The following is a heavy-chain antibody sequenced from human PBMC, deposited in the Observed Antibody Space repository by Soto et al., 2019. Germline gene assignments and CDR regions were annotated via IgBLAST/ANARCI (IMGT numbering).Heavy chain of an antibody. CDR3: AKQLLYCSGGSCYSGSFDY. CDR2: ISGSGGST. V-gene: IGHV3-23*01. D-gene: IGHD2-15*01. Sequence: GGSLRLSCAASGFTFSSYAMSWVRQSPGKGLEWVSAISGSGGSTYYADSVKGRFTISRDNSKNTLYLQMNSLRAEDTAVYYCAKQLLYCSGGSCYSGSFDYWGQGTLVTVPQ. CDR1: GFTFSSYA. J-gene: IGHJ4*02.